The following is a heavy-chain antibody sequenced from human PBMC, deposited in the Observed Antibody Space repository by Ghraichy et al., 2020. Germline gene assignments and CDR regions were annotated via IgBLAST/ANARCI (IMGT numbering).Heavy chain of an antibody. CDR1: GFTFTSYA. Sequence: GGSLRLSCAASGFTFTSYAMTWVRQAPGKGLEWVSGISNTADSTYYTGSVKGRFTISRDNSKNTLYLQMNSLRADDSAIYYCAKDTSAGSGWTFDYWGQGTLVTVSS. J-gene: IGHJ4*02. V-gene: IGHV3-23*01. D-gene: IGHD6-19*01. CDR3: AKDTSAGSGWTFDY. CDR2: ISNTADST.